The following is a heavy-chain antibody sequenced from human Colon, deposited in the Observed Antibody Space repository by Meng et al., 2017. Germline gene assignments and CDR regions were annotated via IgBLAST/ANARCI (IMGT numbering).Heavy chain of an antibody. D-gene: IGHD5-18*01. Sequence: VQLVQSGSELKKPGASVKVSCKASGYTFTAYAINWWRRAPGQGLEWMGWINAITGNPTYAQGFTGRFVFSLDTSVTTAYLQISSLEAEDTAVYYCVTDVFRSGYSNFDYWGQGTLVTVSS. CDR1: GYTFTAYA. V-gene: IGHV7-4-1*02. CDR2: INAITGNP. CDR3: VTDVFRSGYSNFDY. J-gene: IGHJ4*02.